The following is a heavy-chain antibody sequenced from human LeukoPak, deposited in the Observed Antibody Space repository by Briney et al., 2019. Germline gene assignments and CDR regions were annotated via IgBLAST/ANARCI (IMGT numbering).Heavy chain of an antibody. J-gene: IGHJ2*01. D-gene: IGHD4-17*01. CDR1: GGSISTYY. CDR3: AITTVNTEDS. V-gene: IGHV4-59*01. CDR2: MYYSGNT. Sequence: SETLSLTCTVSGGSISTYYWSWIRRPPGKGLEWIGYMYYSGNTNYNSSLKSRVTISVDTSKNQFSLKLSSVTAADTAVYYCAITTVNTEDSWGRGTLVTVSS.